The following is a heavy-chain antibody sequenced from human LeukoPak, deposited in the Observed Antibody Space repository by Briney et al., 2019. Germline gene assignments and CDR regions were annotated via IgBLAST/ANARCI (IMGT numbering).Heavy chain of an antibody. CDR2: IGISSGNT. CDR1: GFNFIDYS. V-gene: IGHV3-48*01. D-gene: IGHD3-3*01. J-gene: IGHJ4*02. Sequence: GGSLRLSCAASGFNFIDYSMNWVRQAPGKGLEWISYIGISSGNTKYADSVKGRFTISRDNSKNTLYLQMNSLRAEDTAVYYCAKESLPLTTGFDYWGQGTWSPSPQ. CDR3: AKESLPLTTGFDY.